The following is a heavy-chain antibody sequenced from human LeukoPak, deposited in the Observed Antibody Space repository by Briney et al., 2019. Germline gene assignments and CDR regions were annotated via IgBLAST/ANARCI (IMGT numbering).Heavy chain of an antibody. D-gene: IGHD1-14*01. CDR1: GFTFSSYA. CDR3: AKAHGIDY. Sequence: GGSLRLSCAASGFTFSSYAVHWVRQAPGKGLEWVAVITYDGSNKYYADSVKGRFTISRDNSKNTLYLQMNSLRAEDTAVYYCAKAHGIDYWGQGTLVTVSS. V-gene: IGHV3-30*04. CDR2: ITYDGSNK. J-gene: IGHJ4*02.